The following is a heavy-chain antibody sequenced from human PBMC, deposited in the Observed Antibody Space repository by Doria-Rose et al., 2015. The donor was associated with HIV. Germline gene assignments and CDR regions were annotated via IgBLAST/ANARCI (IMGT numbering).Heavy chain of an antibody. D-gene: IGHD6-13*01. CDR1: GVSLSSPGMG. CDR3: ARIKSSRWYHKYYFDF. CDR2: IFSDDER. J-gene: IGHJ4*02. Sequence: SGPVLVKPTETLTLTCTVSGVSLSSPGMGVSWIRQPPGKALEWLANIFSDDERSYKTYLKSRLTISRGTSKSQVLLTMTDMDPVDTATYYCARIKSSRWYHKYYFDFWGQGTLVIVSA. V-gene: IGHV2-26*01.